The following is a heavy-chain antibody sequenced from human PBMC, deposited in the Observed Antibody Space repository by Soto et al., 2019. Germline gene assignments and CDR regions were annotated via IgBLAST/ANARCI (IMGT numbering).Heavy chain of an antibody. J-gene: IGHJ6*03. CDR3: ARDSVVVVVAAGDYYYYYYMDV. V-gene: IGHV3-74*01. CDR2: INSDGSST. CDR1: GFTFSSYW. Sequence: GGSLRLSCAASGFTFSSYWMHWVRQAPGKGLVWVSRINSDGSSTSYADSVKGRFTISRENAKNTRYLQMNSLRAEDTAVYYCARDSVVVVVAAGDYYYYYYMDVWGKGTTVTVSS. D-gene: IGHD2-15*01.